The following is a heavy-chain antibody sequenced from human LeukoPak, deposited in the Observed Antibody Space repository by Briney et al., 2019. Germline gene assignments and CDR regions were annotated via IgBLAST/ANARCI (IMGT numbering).Heavy chain of an antibody. Sequence: ASVKVSCKISGYSLTELSMHWVRPAPGNGFEWMGGFVPEDGKIVYAQKIQDRVTMTEETSTDTAYMELSSLRSDDTAVYYCATGHFGIAAAGNFEFWGQGTLLTVSP. J-gene: IGHJ4*02. CDR2: FVPEDGKI. CDR1: GYSLTELS. D-gene: IGHD6-13*01. CDR3: ATGHFGIAAAGNFEF. V-gene: IGHV1-24*01.